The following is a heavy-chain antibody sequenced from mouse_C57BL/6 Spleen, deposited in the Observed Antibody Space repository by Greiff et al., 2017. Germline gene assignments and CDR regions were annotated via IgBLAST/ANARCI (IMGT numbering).Heavy chain of an antibody. CDR2: IDLSDSYT. D-gene: IGHD1-1*01. CDR3: ASIDTTVVATGGYFDY. CDR1: GYTFTSYW. V-gene: IGHV1-50*01. J-gene: IGHJ2*01. Sequence: QVQLQQPGAELVKPGASVKLSCKASGYTFTSYWMQWVKQRPGQGLEWIGEIDLSDSYTNYNQKFKGKAKLTVDKTDSPAYMQHISLASEDSAVYYCASIDTTVVATGGYFDYWGKGTTLTVSS.